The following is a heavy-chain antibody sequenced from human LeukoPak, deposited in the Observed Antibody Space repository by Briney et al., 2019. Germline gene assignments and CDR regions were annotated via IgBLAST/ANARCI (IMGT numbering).Heavy chain of an antibody. CDR2: IKQDGSEK. V-gene: IGHV3-7*01. Sequence: GGSLRLSCAASGFTFSSYWMSWVRQAPGKGLEWVANIKQDGSEKYYVDSVEGRFTISRDNAKNSLYLQMNSLRAEDTAVYYCARDHHYYDSRASSLYWGQGTLVTVSS. CDR3: ARDHHYYDSRASSLY. CDR1: GFTFSSYW. J-gene: IGHJ4*02. D-gene: IGHD3-22*01.